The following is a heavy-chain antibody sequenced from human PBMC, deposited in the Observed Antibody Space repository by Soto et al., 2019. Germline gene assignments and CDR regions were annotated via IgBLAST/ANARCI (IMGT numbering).Heavy chain of an antibody. Sequence: KSSETLSLTCTVSGGSISSGGYYWSWIRQHPGKGLEWIGYIYYSGSTYYNPSLKSRVTISVDTSKNQFSLKLSSVTAADTAVYYCARDGWSGQYYYYGMDVWGQGTTVTVSS. J-gene: IGHJ6*02. D-gene: IGHD3-3*01. V-gene: IGHV4-31*03. CDR3: ARDGWSGQYYYYGMDV. CDR2: IYYSGST. CDR1: GGSISSGGYY.